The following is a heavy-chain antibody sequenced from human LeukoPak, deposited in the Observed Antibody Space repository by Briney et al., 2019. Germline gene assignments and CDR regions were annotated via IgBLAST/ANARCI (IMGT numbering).Heavy chain of an antibody. Sequence: ASVKVSCKASGYTFTSYGISWVRQAPGQGLEWMGWISAYNGNTNYAQKLQGRVTMTTDTSTSTAYMELRSLRSDDTAVYYCARGAPRWELPNYYYYMDVWGKGTTVTVSS. CDR3: ARGAPRWELPNYYYYMDV. CDR2: ISAYNGNT. J-gene: IGHJ6*03. CDR1: GYTFTSYG. D-gene: IGHD1-26*01. V-gene: IGHV1-18*01.